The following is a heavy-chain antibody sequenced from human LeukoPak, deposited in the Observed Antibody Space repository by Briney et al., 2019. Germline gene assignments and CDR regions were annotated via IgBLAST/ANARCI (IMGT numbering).Heavy chain of an antibody. CDR3: ARSPNGGNSDY. CDR1: GGPISSYY. CDR2: IYYSGST. D-gene: IGHD4-23*01. V-gene: IGHV4-59*08. J-gene: IGHJ4*02. Sequence: SETLSLTCTVSGGPISSYYWSWIRQPPGKGLEWIGYIYYSGSTNYNPSLKSRVTISVDTSKNQFSLKLSSVTAADTAVYYCARSPNGGNSDYWGQGTLVIVSS.